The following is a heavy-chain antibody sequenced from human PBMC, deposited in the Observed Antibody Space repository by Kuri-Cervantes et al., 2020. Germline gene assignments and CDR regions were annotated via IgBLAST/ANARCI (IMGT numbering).Heavy chain of an antibody. CDR2: ISWNSGSI. V-gene: IGHV3-9*01. J-gene: IGHJ4*02. D-gene: IGHD3-22*01. CDR1: GFTFDDYA. Sequence: SLKISCAASGFTFDDYAMHWVRQAPGKGLEWVSGISWNSGSIGYADSVKGRFTISRDNAKNSPYLQMNSLRAEDTAVYYCAKGSHRVIIDYWGQGTLVTVSS. CDR3: AKGSHRVIIDY.